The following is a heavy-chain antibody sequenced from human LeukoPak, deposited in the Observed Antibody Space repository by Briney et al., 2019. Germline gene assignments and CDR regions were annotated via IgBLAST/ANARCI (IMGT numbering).Heavy chain of an antibody. CDR3: ARGRRTYYFDY. J-gene: IGHJ4*02. V-gene: IGHV3-7*01. Sequence: GGSLRLSCAASGFTFSSNWMSWVRQAPGKGLEWVATINQDGSEKYYVDSVKGRFTISRDNAKNSLYLQMNSLRAEDTAVYYCARGRRTYYFDYWGQGTLVTVSS. CDR1: GFTFSSNW. CDR2: INQDGSEK.